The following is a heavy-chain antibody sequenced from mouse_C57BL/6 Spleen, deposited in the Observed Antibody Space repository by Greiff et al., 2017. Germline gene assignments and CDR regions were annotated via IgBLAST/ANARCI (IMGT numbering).Heavy chain of an antibody. CDR1: GYTFTSYG. J-gene: IGHJ2*01. V-gene: IGHV1-81*01. D-gene: IGHD1-1*01. CDR3: ARDGITTVVAGDY. Sequence: QVQLQQSGAELARPGASVKLSCKASGYTFTSYGISWVKQRPGQGLEWIGAIYPRSGNTYYNEKFKGKATLTADKSSSTAYMELRSLTSEDSAVYFWARDGITTVVAGDYWGQGTTLTVSS. CDR2: IYPRSGNT.